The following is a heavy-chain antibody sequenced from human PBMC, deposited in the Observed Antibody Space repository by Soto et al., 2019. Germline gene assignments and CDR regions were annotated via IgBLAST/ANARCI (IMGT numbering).Heavy chain of an antibody. CDR1: GYTFTTYD. Sequence: QVQLVQSGAEVKKPGASVKVSCKASGYTFTTYDISWVRQAPGQGLEWMGRISTYNGDTNYPQSLQGRLTMTTDTSXXTXYXGLRSLTFDDTAVYYCARDPYHVLMVNAPNLYGMDVWGQGTTVTVSS. CDR3: ARDPYHVLMVNAPNLYGMDV. V-gene: IGHV1-18*01. D-gene: IGHD2-8*01. J-gene: IGHJ6*02. CDR2: ISTYNGDT.